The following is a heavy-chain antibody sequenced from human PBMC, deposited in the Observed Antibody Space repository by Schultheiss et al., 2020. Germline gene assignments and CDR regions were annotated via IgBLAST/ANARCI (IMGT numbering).Heavy chain of an antibody. CDR1: GFIFDDYV. D-gene: IGHD6-19*01. J-gene: IGHJ5*02. Sequence: GGSLRLSCAASGFIFDDYVMHWVRQAPGKGLEWVSGISWNSDSVGYADSVKGRFTISRDNAKNSLYLQMNSLRAEDTAVYYCARDGGPHVIAVAGTDNWFDPWGQGTLVTVSS. V-gene: IGHV3-9*01. CDR2: ISWNSDSV. CDR3: ARDGGPHVIAVAGTDNWFDP.